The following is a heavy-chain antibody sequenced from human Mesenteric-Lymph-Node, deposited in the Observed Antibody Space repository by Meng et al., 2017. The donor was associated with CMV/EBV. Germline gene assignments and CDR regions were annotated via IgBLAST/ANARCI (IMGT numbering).Heavy chain of an antibody. CDR3: ARYYQDIVVIPDAHDAFDV. V-gene: IGHV3-30*02. Sequence: GGSLKISCAASGFTFSNYGMHWVRQAPGKGLEWVAFIRYDGNNKDYVDSVKGRFAISRDNSKHTLYLQMNSLRPEDTAVYYCARYYQDIVVIPDAHDAFDVWGQGTMVTVSS. D-gene: IGHD2-2*01. J-gene: IGHJ3*01. CDR1: GFTFSNYG. CDR2: IRYDGNNK.